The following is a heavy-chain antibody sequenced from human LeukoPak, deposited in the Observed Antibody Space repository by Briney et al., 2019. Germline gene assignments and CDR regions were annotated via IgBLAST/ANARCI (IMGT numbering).Heavy chain of an antibody. CDR3: ARVLRAAGHDF. J-gene: IGHJ4*02. D-gene: IGHD6-25*01. CDR1: GGSISDSRT. V-gene: IGHV4-39*07. Sequence: PSETLSLTCTVSGGSISDSRTWGWVRQPPGKGLEWIGNIHNDGRTASNPSLKSRVTISLDTSTNQFSLKVNSVTAADTAFYYCARVLRAAGHDFWGQGILVTISS. CDR2: IHNDGRT.